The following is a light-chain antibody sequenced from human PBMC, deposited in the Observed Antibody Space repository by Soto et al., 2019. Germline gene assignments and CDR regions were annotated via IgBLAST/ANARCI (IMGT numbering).Light chain of an antibody. Sequence: IQITESPCSLSAGVGDRVTITYQASEDINKNLIWYQQKPGKAPKLLIYDASDLETGVPSRFIGSGSGTGFTFAIGRLQPEDFPTYYCKQYERLPVNFGQGTRLEIK. CDR3: KQYERLPVN. V-gene: IGKV1-33*01. CDR2: DAS. CDR1: EDINKN. J-gene: IGKJ5*01.